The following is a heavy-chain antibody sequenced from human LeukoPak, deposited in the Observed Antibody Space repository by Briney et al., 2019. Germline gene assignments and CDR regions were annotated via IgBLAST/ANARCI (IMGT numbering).Heavy chain of an antibody. V-gene: IGHV3-30*04. CDR2: ISSDGNNK. CDR3: ARGPSGQLVDFDY. J-gene: IGHJ4*02. D-gene: IGHD2-21*01. Sequence: PGGSLRLSCAASGFTFRSYAIQWVRQAPGKGLEWVSVISSDGNNKYFADSVRGRFTISRDNSKNTVYLQMNSLRVEDTAVYYCARGPSGQLVDFDYWGQGTLVTVSS. CDR1: GFTFRSYA.